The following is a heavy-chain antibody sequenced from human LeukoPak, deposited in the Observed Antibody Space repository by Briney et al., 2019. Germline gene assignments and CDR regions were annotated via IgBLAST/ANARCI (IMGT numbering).Heavy chain of an antibody. V-gene: IGHV4-31*03. CDR3: ARDGGYSHDKKVSYYYYMDV. CDR2: IYYSGST. Sequence: SETLSLTCTVSGGSISSGGYYWSWIRQHPGKGLEWIGYIYYSGSTYYNPSLKSRVTISVDTSKNQFSLKLSSVTAADTAVYYCARDGGYSHDKKVSYYYYMDVWGKGTTVTVSS. D-gene: IGHD5-18*01. J-gene: IGHJ6*03. CDR1: GGSISSGGYY.